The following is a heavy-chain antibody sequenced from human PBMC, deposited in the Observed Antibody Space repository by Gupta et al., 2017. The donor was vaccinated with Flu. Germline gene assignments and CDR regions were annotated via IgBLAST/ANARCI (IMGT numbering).Heavy chain of an antibody. CDR1: GFTFNNAW. CDR2: IKSKTAGGTS. D-gene: IGHD2-15*01. CDR3: TRGYHSGDKYHGDDAFDV. Sequence: EVQLVESGGGLVKPGGSLRLSFAASGFTFNNAWIIWVRQAPGKGLEWVGRIKSKTAGGTSDYGALDKGRFIISRDDSENTVFLQMNNLKIEDTAMYFCTRGYHSGDKYHGDDAFDVWGQGTVVTVSS. J-gene: IGHJ3*01. V-gene: IGHV3-15*01.